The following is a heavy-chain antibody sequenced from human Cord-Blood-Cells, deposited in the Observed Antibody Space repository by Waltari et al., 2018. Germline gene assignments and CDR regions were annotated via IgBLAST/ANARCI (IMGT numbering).Heavy chain of an antibody. D-gene: IGHD1-7*01. CDR1: GFTFSSYG. CDR3: AKLSFLELRAFDI. V-gene: IGHV3-30*18. CDR2: ISYDGSNK. J-gene: IGHJ3*02. Sequence: QVQLVESGGGVVQPGRSLRRSCAASGFTFSSYGRNWVRRAPGKGLEWVAVISYDGSNKYYADSVKGRFTISRDNSKNTLYLQMNSLRAEDTAVYYCAKLSFLELRAFDIWGQGTMVTVSS.